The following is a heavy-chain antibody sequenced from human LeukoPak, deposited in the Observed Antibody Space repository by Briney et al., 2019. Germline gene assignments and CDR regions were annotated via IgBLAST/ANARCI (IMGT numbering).Heavy chain of an antibody. V-gene: IGHV3-30*03. Sequence: GGSLRLSCAVSGFIFSNFGTHWVRQAPGKGLEWVAVISYDGRNKYYADSVKGRFTISRDNTKNSLYLQMNSLRVEDTAVFYCARDQYDTWSRRGNFDSWGQGTLVIVSS. D-gene: IGHD3-3*01. CDR2: ISYDGRNK. CDR3: ARDQYDTWSRRGNFDS. CDR1: GFIFSNFG. J-gene: IGHJ4*02.